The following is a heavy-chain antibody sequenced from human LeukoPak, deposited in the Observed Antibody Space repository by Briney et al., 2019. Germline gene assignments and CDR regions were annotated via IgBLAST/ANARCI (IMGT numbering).Heavy chain of an antibody. D-gene: IGHD2-15*01. CDR1: GFTFSSYS. J-gene: IGHJ4*02. CDR2: ISSSSSTI. CDR3: AREESVIAATGLDY. V-gene: IGHV3-48*01. Sequence: GGSLRLSCAASGFTFSSYSMNWVRQAPGRGLEWVSYISSSSSTIYYADSVKGRFTISRDNAKNSLYLQMNSLRAEDTAVYYCAREESVIAATGLDYWGQGTLVTVSS.